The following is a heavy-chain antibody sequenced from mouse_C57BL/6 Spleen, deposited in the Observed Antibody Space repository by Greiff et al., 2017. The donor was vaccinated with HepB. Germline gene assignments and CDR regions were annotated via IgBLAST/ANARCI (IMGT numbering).Heavy chain of an antibody. V-gene: IGHV3-6*01. D-gene: IGHD1-1*01. Sequence: EVKLMESGPGLVKPSQSLSLTCSVTGYSITSGYYWNWIRQFPGNKLEWMGYISYDGSNNYNPSLKNRISITRDTSKNQFFLKLNSVTTEDTATYYCARGYYGRREAWFAYWGQGTLVTVSA. J-gene: IGHJ3*01. CDR2: ISYDGSN. CDR1: GYSITSGYY. CDR3: ARGYYGRREAWFAY.